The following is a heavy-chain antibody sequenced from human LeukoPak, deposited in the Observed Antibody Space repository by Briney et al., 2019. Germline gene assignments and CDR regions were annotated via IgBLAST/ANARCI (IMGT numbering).Heavy chain of an antibody. CDR3: ASASPQSTYRNTGAFDI. V-gene: IGHV6-1*01. CDR2: TYYRSKWYN. CDR1: GDSVSSNSAA. Sequence: SQTLSLTCAISGDSVSSNSAAWNWIRQSPSRGLEWLGRTYYRSKWYNDYAVSVKSRITINPDTSKNQFSLQLNSVTPEDTAVYYCASASPQSTYRNTGAFDIWGQGTMVTVSS. J-gene: IGHJ3*02. D-gene: IGHD2/OR15-2a*01.